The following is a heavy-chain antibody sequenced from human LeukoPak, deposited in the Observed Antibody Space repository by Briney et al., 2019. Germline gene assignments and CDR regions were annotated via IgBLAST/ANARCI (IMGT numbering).Heavy chain of an antibody. CDR1: GGSISSYY. V-gene: IGHV4-59*01. CDR3: ARGGGYYDYVWGSYRHSTFDY. CDR2: IYYSGST. D-gene: IGHD3-16*02. Sequence: SETLSLTCTVSGGSISSYYWSWIRQPPGKGLGWIGYIYYSGSTNYNPSLKSRVTISVDTSKDQFSLKLSSVTAADTAVYYCARGGGYYDYVWGSYRHSTFDYWGQGTLVTVSS. J-gene: IGHJ4*02.